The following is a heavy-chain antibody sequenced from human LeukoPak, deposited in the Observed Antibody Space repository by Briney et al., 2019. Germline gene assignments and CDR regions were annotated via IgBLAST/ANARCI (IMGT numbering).Heavy chain of an antibody. CDR1: GGSISSYY. J-gene: IGHJ3*02. D-gene: IGHD6-13*01. V-gene: IGHV4-4*07. Sequence: SETLSLTCTVSGGSISSYYWSWIRQPAGRGLEWIGRIYTSGSTNYNPSLKSRVTMSVDTSKNQFSLKLSSVTAADTAVYYCARDRGIAAAGTDHAFDIWGQGTMVTVSS. CDR2: IYTSGST. CDR3: ARDRGIAAAGTDHAFDI.